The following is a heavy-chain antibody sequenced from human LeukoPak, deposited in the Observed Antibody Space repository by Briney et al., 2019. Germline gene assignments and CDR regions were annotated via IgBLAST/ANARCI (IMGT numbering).Heavy chain of an antibody. CDR1: GFTFSRYA. V-gene: IGHV3-23*01. CDR2: ISGRGGST. CDR3: AKVPDFFSAYGSGSGYFDY. J-gene: IGHJ4*02. D-gene: IGHD3-10*01. Sequence: PGGSLRLSCAASGFTFSRYAMSWVRQAPGEGLEWVSAISGRGGSTYYGASVEGRFTISRDNSKSTLYLQMNSLRAGDTAVYYCAKVPDFFSAYGSGSGYFDYWGQGPLVTVPS.